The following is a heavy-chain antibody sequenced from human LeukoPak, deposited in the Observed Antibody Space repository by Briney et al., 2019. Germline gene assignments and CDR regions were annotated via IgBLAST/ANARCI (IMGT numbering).Heavy chain of an antibody. CDR1: GFTFSSYW. CDR2: IKQDGSEK. V-gene: IGHV3-7*01. D-gene: IGHD2-2*02. CDR3: ARDAIPVPAAILDY. Sequence: GGSLRLSCAASGFTFSSYWMSWVRQAPGKGLEWVANIKQDGSEKYYVDSVKGRFTISRDNAKNSLYLQMNSLRAEDTAVYYCARDAIPVPAAILDYWGRGTLVTVSS. J-gene: IGHJ4*02.